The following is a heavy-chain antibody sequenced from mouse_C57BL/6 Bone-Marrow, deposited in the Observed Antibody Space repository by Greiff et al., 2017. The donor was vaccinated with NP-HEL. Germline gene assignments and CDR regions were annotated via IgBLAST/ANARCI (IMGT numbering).Heavy chain of an antibody. J-gene: IGHJ4*01. V-gene: IGHV1-26*01. CDR1: GYTFTDYY. CDR2: INPNNGGT. Sequence: EVQLQQSGPELVKPGASVKISCKASGYTFTDYYMNWVKQSHGKSLEWIGDINPNNGGTSYNQKFKGKATLTVDKSSSTAYMELRSLTSEDSAVYYCARYRRIVAYYAMDYWGQGTSVTVSS. CDR3: ARYRRIVAYYAMDY.